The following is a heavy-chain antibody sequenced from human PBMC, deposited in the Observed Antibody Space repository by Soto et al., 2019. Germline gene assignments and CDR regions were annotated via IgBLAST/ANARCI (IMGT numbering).Heavy chain of an antibody. V-gene: IGHV1-69*02. CDR1: GDNCSSYT. CDR2: IIPILGIA. Sequence: KSAYKTVGDNCSSYTISDRQETPGGGVEWMGRIIPILGIANYAQKFQGRVTITADKSTSTAYMELSSLRSEDTAVYYCARSPGTAVTYNSYDFYGMEVWGQGTTVTVSS. J-gene: IGHJ6*02. D-gene: IGHD1-20*01. CDR3: ARSPGTAVTYNSYDFYGMEV.